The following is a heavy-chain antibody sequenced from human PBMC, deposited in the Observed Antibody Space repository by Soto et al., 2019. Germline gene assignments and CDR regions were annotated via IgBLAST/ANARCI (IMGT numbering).Heavy chain of an antibody. J-gene: IGHJ4*02. CDR3: TKERAGTTFVFDS. Sequence: EVQLVESGGGLVPPGRSLRLSCAASGFTFDIFGMHWIRQAPGKGLEWVAGISWNNGDIAYADSVKGRFTISRDNTKNSLFLQLNSLRTEDTAFYYCTKERAGTTFVFDSWGLGTLVTVSS. D-gene: IGHD1-1*01. CDR1: GFTFDIFG. V-gene: IGHV3-9*01. CDR2: ISWNNGDI.